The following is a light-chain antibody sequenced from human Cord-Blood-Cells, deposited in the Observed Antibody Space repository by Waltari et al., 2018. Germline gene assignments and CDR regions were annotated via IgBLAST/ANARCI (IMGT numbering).Light chain of an antibody. CDR2: EGS. CDR1: SSDVGRYNL. Sequence: QSALTQPAPVSGSPGQSITISCPGTSSDVGRYNLVSWYQQHPGKASKLMIYEGSKRPSGVSNRFSGSKSGNTASLTISGLQAEDEADYYCCSYAGSSTFYVFGTGTKVTVL. J-gene: IGLJ1*01. V-gene: IGLV2-23*03. CDR3: CSYAGSSTFYV.